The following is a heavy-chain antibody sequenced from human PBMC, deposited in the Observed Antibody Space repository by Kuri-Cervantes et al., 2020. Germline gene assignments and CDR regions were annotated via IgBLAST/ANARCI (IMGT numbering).Heavy chain of an antibody. V-gene: IGHV1-69*13. J-gene: IGHJ4*02. CDR1: GGTFSSYA. D-gene: IGHD5-12*01. CDR2: IIPIYGTP. Sequence: SVKVSCKASGGTFSSYAISWVRQAPGQGLEWMGGIIPIYGTPNYAQKFKDRVTITADESSTTTYMEVRSLRTEDTAIYYCATNSGFSYGPLDYWGQGTLVTVSS. CDR3: ATNSGFSYGPLDY.